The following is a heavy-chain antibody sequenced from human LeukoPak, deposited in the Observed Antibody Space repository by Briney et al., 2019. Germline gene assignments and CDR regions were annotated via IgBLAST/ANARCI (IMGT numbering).Heavy chain of an antibody. CDR1: GYTFTGYY. CDR2: INPNSGGT. J-gene: IGHJ5*02. Sequence: GASVKVSCKASGYTFTGYYMHWVRQAPGQGLEWMGWINPNSGGTNYAQKFQGRVTMTRDTSISTAYMELSRLRSDDTAVYYCARELWGYSSSYNWFDPWGQGTLVTVSS. V-gene: IGHV1-2*02. D-gene: IGHD6-6*01. CDR3: ARELWGYSSSYNWFDP.